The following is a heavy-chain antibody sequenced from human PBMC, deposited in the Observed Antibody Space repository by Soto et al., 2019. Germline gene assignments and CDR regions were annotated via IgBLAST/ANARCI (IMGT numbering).Heavy chain of an antibody. J-gene: IGHJ6*02. CDR2: IKSKTDGGTT. V-gene: IGHV3-15*07. CDR1: GFTFSNAW. Sequence: GGSLRLSCAASGFTFSNAWMNWVRQAPGKGLEWVGRIKSKTDGGTTDYAAPVKGRFIISRDDSRNTLYLQINSLKTEDTAVYYCTTVSYYYYGMDVWGQGTTVTVSS. CDR3: TTVSYYYYGMDV.